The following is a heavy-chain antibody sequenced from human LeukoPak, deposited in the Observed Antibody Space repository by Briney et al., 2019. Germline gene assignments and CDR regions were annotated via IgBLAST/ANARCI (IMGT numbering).Heavy chain of an antibody. D-gene: IGHD6-19*01. CDR1: GLRFSNAW. J-gene: IGHJ4*02. Sequence: GGSLRLSCAASGLRFSNAWMTWVRQAPGKGLEWVGRIKSKTDGGATDYAAPVKGRFTISRDDSKNTLYLQMNSLKTEDTAVYYCTTEGSGWYGGGGGVYWGQGTLVTVSS. CDR2: IKSKTDGGAT. V-gene: IGHV3-15*01. CDR3: TTEGSGWYGGGGGVY.